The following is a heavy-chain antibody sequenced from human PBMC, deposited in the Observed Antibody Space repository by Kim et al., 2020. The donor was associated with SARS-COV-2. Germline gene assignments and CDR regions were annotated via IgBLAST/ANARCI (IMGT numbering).Heavy chain of an antibody. J-gene: IGHJ4*02. CDR3: ARGGFTNTWYYDY. CDR2: ISSTGSTI. V-gene: IGHV3-48*02. Sequence: GGSLRLSCAASGFTLSSYSMNWVRQAPGKGLEWVAYISSTGSTIYYADSVRGRFTISRDSAKNSLYLQMNILRDEDTAVYYCARGGFTNTWYYDYWGKG. CDR1: GFTLSSYS. D-gene: IGHD2-2*01.